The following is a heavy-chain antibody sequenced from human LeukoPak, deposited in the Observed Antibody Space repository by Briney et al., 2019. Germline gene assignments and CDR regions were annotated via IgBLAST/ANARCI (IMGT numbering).Heavy chain of an antibody. CDR1: GGSISSGDYY. V-gene: IGHV4-30-4*01. D-gene: IGHD5-18*01. Sequence: SETLSLTCTVSGGSISSGDYYWSWIRQPPGKGLEWIGHIYYSGSTYYNPSLKSRVTISVDTSKNQFSLKLSSVTAADTAVYYCASKRIQLFSPFDYWGQGTLVTVSS. CDR3: ASKRIQLFSPFDY. CDR2: IYYSGST. J-gene: IGHJ4*02.